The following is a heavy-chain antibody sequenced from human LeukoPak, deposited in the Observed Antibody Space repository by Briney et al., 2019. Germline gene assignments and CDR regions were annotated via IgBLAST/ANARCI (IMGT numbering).Heavy chain of an antibody. J-gene: IGHJ4*02. CDR2: INHSGST. CDR3: ARAKYCSGGSCYHLDY. CDR1: GGSFSGYC. V-gene: IGHV4-34*01. D-gene: IGHD2-15*01. Sequence: SETLSLTCAVYGGSFSGYCWSWIRQPPGKGLEWIGEINHSGSTNYNPSLKSRVTISVDTSKNQFSLKLSSVTAADTAVYYCARAKYCSGGSCYHLDYWGQGTLVTVSS.